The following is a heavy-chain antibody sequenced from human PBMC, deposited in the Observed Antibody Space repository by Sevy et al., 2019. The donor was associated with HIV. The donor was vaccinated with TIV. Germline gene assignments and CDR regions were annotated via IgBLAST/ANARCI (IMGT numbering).Heavy chain of an antibody. V-gene: IGHV1-24*01. CDR3: ASTKDYYDNTGDPFDF. CDR2: FDPEDGEK. CDR1: GYTLTQLS. J-gene: IGHJ4*02. Sequence: ASVQVSCKVSGYTLTQLSMHWVRQAPGKGLEWMGSFDPEDGEKIYARKFQGRVTLTEDTFRDTAYMELGSLRSEDTAVYYCASTKDYYDNTGDPFDFWGQGTLVTVSS. D-gene: IGHD3-22*01.